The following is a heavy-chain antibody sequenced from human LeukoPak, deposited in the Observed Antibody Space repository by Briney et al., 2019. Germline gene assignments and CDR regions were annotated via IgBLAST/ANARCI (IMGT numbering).Heavy chain of an antibody. CDR2: VSGSGGTT. CDR1: GFTFSIYV. J-gene: IGHJ1*01. V-gene: IGHV3-23*01. CDR3: AKTTGYSDYSPFHH. D-gene: IGHD4-11*01. Sequence: GGSLRLSCAASGFTFSIYVMTWVRQAPGKGLEWVSTVSGSGGTTYHADSVKGRFTVSRDNSRSTLYLQMNSLRVEDTAVYFCAKTTGYSDYSPFHHWGQGTLVTVSS.